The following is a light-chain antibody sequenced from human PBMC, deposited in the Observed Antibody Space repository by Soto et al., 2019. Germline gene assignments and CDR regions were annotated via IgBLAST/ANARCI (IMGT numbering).Light chain of an antibody. CDR2: ANS. V-gene: IGLV1-40*01. CDR3: QSYDSSLSGSMV. Sequence: QSVLTQPPSVSGAPGQRVTISCTGSSSNIGAGYDVHWYQQLPGTAPKLLIHANSNRPSGVPDRFSGSKSGTSASLAITGLQAEDEADYYCQSYDSSLSGSMVFGGGTKVTVL. CDR1: SSNIGAGYD. J-gene: IGLJ2*01.